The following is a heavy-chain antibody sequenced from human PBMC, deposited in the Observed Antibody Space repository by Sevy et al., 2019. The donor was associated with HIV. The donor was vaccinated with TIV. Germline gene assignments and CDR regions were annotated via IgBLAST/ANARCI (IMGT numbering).Heavy chain of an antibody. J-gene: IGHJ6*02. Sequence: GGSLRLSCAASGFTFSSYGMHWVRQAPGKGLEWVAVIWYDGSNKYYADSVKGRFTISRDNSKNTLYLQMNSLRAEDRAGDYCAGVYCGGGIRYCNYYGMDDWGQGTLVTVSS. CDR2: IWYDGSNK. CDR1: GFTFSSYG. CDR3: AGVYCGGGIRYCNYYGMDD. V-gene: IGHV3-33*01. D-gene: IGHD2-21*01.